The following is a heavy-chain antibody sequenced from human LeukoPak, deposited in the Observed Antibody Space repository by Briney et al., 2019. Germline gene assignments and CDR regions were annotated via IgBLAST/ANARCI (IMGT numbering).Heavy chain of an antibody. CDR2: ISGSGGST. J-gene: IGHJ4*02. V-gene: IGHV3-23*01. CDR1: GFTFSSYA. Sequence: GGSLRLSCAASGFTFSSYALSWVRQAPGKGLEWVSAISGSGGSTYYADSVKGRFTISRDNSKNTLYLQMTSLRAEDTAVYYCAKARSAYYFDYWGQGTLVTVSS. CDR3: AKARSAYYFDY.